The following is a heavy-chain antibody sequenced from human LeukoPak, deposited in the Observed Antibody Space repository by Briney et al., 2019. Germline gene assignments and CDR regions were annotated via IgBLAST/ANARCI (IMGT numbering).Heavy chain of an antibody. CDR2: IKTNGSTI. V-gene: IGHV3-48*04. J-gene: IGHJ4*02. CDR1: GFTFSSFS. CDR3: ARVREPAAIWSNFDY. Sequence: PGGFLRLSCAASGFTFSSFSMCWVRQAPGKGLEWVSYIKTNGSTIYYADSVKGRFTNSRDNAKTSLYLQMNSLRAEDTAVYYCARVREPAAIWSNFDYWGQGTLVTVSS. D-gene: IGHD2-2*02.